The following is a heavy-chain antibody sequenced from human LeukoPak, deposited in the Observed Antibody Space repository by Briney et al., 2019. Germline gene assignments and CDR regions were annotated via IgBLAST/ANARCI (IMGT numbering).Heavy chain of an antibody. CDR2: TYYSGIT. J-gene: IGHJ4*02. Sequence: PSETLSLTCTVSGGSISSHYWHWIRQPPGKGLEWLGYTYYSGITNYNPSLKSRITISVDTSKNQFSLKLSSVTAADTAVYYCARQHPSGRGSGLDYWGQGTLVTVSS. D-gene: IGHD2-15*01. V-gene: IGHV4-59*08. CDR1: GGSISSHY. CDR3: ARQHPSGRGSGLDY.